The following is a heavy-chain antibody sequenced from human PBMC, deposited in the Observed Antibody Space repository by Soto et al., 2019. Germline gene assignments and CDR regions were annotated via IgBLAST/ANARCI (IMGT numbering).Heavy chain of an antibody. CDR2: IYYTGNT. Sequence: QVQLQESGPGLVRPSETLSLTCTVSGGSLSGYYWSWIRQAPGKGLEGMGYIYYTGNTNYRPSLKSRLTISLDTSREQFSLRLKSMTVADTGVYFCVRHGGVATFDFWGQGNLVIVSS. CDR3: VRHGGVATFDF. J-gene: IGHJ4*02. CDR1: GGSLSGYY. D-gene: IGHD3-16*01. V-gene: IGHV4-59*08.